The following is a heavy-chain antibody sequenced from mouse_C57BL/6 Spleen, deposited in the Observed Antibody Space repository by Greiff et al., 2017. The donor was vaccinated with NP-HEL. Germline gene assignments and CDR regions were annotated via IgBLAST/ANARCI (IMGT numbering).Heavy chain of an antibody. CDR3: ARRGYDYDDYYAMDY. V-gene: IGHV1-69*01. CDR1: GYTFTSYW. J-gene: IGHJ4*01. Sequence: VQLQQPGAELVMPGASVKLSCKASGYTFTSYWMHWVKQRPGQGLEWIGEIDPSDSYTNYNQKFKGKSTLTVDKSSSTAYMQLSSLTSEDSAVYYCARRGYDYDDYYAMDYWGQGTSVTVSS. CDR2: IDPSDSYT. D-gene: IGHD2-4*01.